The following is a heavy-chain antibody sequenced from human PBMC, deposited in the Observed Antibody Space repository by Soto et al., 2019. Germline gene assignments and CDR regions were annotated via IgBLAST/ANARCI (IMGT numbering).Heavy chain of an antibody. D-gene: IGHD4-4*01. Sequence: GESLKISCKGSGYSFTNYWIGWVRQMPGKGLEWMGIIYPCDSDTRYRPSFQGQVTISADKSISTAYLQWSSLKASDTAMYYCARQRTTVTTGYFDYWGKGTLVNV. J-gene: IGHJ4*02. CDR3: ARQRTTVTTGYFDY. CDR1: GYSFTNYW. CDR2: IYPCDSDT. V-gene: IGHV5-51*01.